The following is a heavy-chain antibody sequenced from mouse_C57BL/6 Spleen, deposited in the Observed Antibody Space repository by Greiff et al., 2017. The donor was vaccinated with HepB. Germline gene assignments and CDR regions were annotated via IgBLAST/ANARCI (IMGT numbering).Heavy chain of an antibody. CDR3: ARSSLYSNYQGYYAMDY. D-gene: IGHD2-5*01. CDR2: IRNKANGYTT. CDR1: GFTFTDYY. J-gene: IGHJ4*01. Sequence: EVQVVESGGGLVQPGGSLSLSCAASGFTFTDYYMSWVRQPPGKALEWLGFIRNKANGYTTEYSASVKGRFTISRDNSQSILYLQMNALRAEDSATYYCARSSLYSNYQGYYAMDYWGQGTSVTVSS. V-gene: IGHV7-3*01.